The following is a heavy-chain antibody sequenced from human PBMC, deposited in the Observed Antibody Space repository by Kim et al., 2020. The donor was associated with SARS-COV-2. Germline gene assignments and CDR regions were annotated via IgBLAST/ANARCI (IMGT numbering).Heavy chain of an antibody. CDR3: ARDQRNDILTGYLYYYYGMDV. J-gene: IGHJ6*02. CDR1: GYTFTSYY. Sequence: ASVKVSCKASGYTFTSYYMHWVRQAPGQGLEWMGIINPSGGSTSYAQKFQGRVTMTRDTSTSTVYMELSSLRSEDTAVYYCARDQRNDILTGYLYYYYGMDVWGQGTTVTVSS. V-gene: IGHV1-46*01. D-gene: IGHD3-9*01. CDR2: INPSGGST.